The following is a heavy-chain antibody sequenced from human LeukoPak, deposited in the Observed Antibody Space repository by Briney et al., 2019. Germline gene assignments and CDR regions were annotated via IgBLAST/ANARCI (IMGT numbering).Heavy chain of an antibody. CDR2: INHSGST. D-gene: IGHD7-27*01. CDR1: GGSFSGYY. CDR3: ARTSWGIDY. V-gene: IGHV4-34*01. Sequence: SETLSLTCAVYGGSFSGYYWSWIRQPPGKGLEWIGEINHSGSTNYNPSLKSRATISVDTSKNQFSLKLSSVTAADTAVYYCARTSWGIDYWGQGTLVTVSS. J-gene: IGHJ4*02.